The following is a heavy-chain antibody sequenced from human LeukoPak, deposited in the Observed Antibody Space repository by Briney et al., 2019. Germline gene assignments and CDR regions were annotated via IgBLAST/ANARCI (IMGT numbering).Heavy chain of an antibody. CDR2: ISYDGSNR. CDR3: AREKAGDHGAFDI. J-gene: IGHJ3*02. V-gene: IGHV3-30*03. Sequence: PGRSLRLSCAASGFTFSSYGMHWVRQAPGKGLEWVALISYDGSNRYYADSVKGRFTISRDNSKITLYLQMDSLRAEDTAVYYCAREKAGDHGAFDIWGQGTMVTVSS. D-gene: IGHD2-21*01. CDR1: GFTFSSYG.